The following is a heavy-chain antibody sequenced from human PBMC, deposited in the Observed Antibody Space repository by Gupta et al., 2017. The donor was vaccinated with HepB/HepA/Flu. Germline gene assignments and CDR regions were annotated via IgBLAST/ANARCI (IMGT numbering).Heavy chain of an antibody. V-gene: IGHV4-4*02. CDR3: ARDRSYYNDREKYGMDV. Sequence: QVQLQESGPGMVQPSGTLSLTCTVSGASIISGNGWRWVRQPPGKGLEWIGEIYHSGTTNTNPSLRSRLTLSFDKSKNQFSLTVNNVTAADTAVYYCARDRSYYNDREKYGMDVWGQGTTVTVSS. CDR2: IYHSGTT. D-gene: IGHD3-10*01. J-gene: IGHJ6*02. CDR1: GASIISGNG.